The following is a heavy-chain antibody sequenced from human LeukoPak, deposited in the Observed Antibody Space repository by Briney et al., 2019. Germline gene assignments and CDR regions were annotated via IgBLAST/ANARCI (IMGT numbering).Heavy chain of an antibody. J-gene: IGHJ3*02. D-gene: IGHD3-16*01. CDR3: AKDRLGHGLGEIDI. CDR2: ISKDGSNK. CDR1: GFTFGTYG. Sequence: GGPLRLSCAVSGFTFGTYGMHWVRQAPGKGLEWVAVISKDGSNKYYADSVKGRFTISRDNSKNTLYLQMNSLRVEDTAVYYCAKDRLGHGLGEIDIWGQGTMVTVSS. V-gene: IGHV3-30*18.